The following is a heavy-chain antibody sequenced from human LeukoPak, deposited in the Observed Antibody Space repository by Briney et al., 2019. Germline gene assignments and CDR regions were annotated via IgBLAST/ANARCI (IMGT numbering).Heavy chain of an antibody. CDR3: VRGRYSSVF. D-gene: IGHD6-19*01. CDR2: INSDGSST. J-gene: IGHJ4*02. Sequence: GGSLRLSRAASGFTFSNAWMSWVPQAPGKGLVWVSRINSDGSSTNYADSVKGRFTISRDNAKNTLYLQMNSLRAEDTAVYYCVRGRYSSVFWGQGTLVTVSS. CDR1: GFTFSNAW. V-gene: IGHV3-74*01.